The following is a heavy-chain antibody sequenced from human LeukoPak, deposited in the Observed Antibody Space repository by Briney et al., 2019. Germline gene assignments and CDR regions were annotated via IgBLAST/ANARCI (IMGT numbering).Heavy chain of an antibody. CDR1: GGSISSYY. CDR3: ARSAIDAFDI. CDR2: IYNSGST. V-gene: IGHV4-59*08. Sequence: SETLSLTCTVFGGSISSYYWSWIRQRPGKGLECIGYIYNSGSTNYNPSLKSRVSISVDTSKNQFSLKLSSVTAADTAVYYCARSAIDAFDIWGQGTMVTVSS. J-gene: IGHJ3*02. D-gene: IGHD6-25*01.